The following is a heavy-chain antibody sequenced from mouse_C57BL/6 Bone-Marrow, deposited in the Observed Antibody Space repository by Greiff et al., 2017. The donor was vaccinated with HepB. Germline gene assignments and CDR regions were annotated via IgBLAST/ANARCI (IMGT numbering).Heavy chain of an antibody. J-gene: IGHJ1*03. CDR2: IYPSDSET. V-gene: IGHV1-61*01. D-gene: IGHD1-1*01. CDR1: GYTFTSYW. CDR3: ARGSYYYGSSHWYFDV. Sequence: QVQLQQPGAELVRPGSSVKLSCKASGYTFTSYWMDWVKQRPGQGLEWIGNIYPSDSETHYNQKFKDKATLTVDKSSSTAYMQLSSLTSEDSAVYYCARGSYYYGSSHWYFDVWGTGTTVTVSS.